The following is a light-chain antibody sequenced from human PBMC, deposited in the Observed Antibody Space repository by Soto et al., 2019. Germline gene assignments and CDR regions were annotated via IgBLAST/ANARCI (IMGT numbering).Light chain of an antibody. V-gene: IGKV3D-15*01. Sequence: EMMLTQSPGILSLSPGERATLSCRASQSVSSNLAWYQQKPGQAPRLLIYGASTRATGIPARFSGSGSGTEFTLTISSLQSEDFAVYYCQQYNNWPWTFGQGTKVDI. CDR1: QSVSSN. CDR2: GAS. CDR3: QQYNNWPWT. J-gene: IGKJ1*01.